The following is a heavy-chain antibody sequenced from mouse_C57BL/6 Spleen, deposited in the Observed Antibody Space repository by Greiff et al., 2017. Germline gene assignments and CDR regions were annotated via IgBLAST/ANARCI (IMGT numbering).Heavy chain of an antibody. CDR1: GYTFTSYW. V-gene: IGHV1-69*01. J-gene: IGHJ3*01. Sequence: QVQLQQPGAELVMPGASVKLSCKASGYTFTSYWMHWVKPRPGQGLEWIGEIDPSDSYTNYNQKFKGKSTLTVDKSSSTAYMQLSSLTSEDSAVYYCARSLDGYPFAYWGQGTLVTVSA. D-gene: IGHD2-3*01. CDR2: IDPSDSYT. CDR3: ARSLDGYPFAY.